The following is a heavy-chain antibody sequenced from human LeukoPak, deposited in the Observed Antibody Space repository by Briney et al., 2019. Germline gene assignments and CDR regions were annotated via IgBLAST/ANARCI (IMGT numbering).Heavy chain of an antibody. Sequence: PGGSLRLSCAASGFTFSSYAMSWVRQAPGKGLEWVSAISGSGGSTYYADSVKGRFTISRDNSKNTLYLQMNSLRAEDTAVYYCAKSQTGWGYSYGYYYYGMDVWGQGTTVTVSS. J-gene: IGHJ6*02. D-gene: IGHD5-18*01. CDR1: GFTFSSYA. CDR2: ISGSGGST. CDR3: AKSQTGWGYSYGYYYYGMDV. V-gene: IGHV3-23*01.